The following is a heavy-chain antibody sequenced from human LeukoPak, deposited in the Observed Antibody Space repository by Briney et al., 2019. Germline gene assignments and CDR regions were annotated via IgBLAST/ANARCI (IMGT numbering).Heavy chain of an antibody. CDR2: INPNSGGT. CDR3: ARGYDSSGYYYSIWY. CDR1: GYTFTGYY. Sequence: GASVKVSCKASGYTFTGYYIHWVRQAPGQGLEWMGWINPNSGGTNYAQKSQGRVTMTRDTSISTAYMELSRLRSDDTAVYYCARGYDSSGYYYSIWYWGQGTLVTVSS. J-gene: IGHJ4*02. D-gene: IGHD3-22*01. V-gene: IGHV1-2*02.